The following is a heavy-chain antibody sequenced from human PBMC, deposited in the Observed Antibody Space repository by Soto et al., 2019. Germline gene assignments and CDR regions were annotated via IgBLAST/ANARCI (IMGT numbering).Heavy chain of an antibody. CDR3: ARATYQWLVGSGYYYYGMDV. J-gene: IGHJ6*02. Sequence: QVQLQQWGAGLLKPSETLSLTCAVYGGSFSGYYWSWIRQPPGKGLEWIGEINHSGSTNYNPSLKSRVTISVDTSKNQFSLKLSSVTAADTAVYYCARATYQWLVGSGYYYYGMDVWGQGTTVTVSS. CDR2: INHSGST. V-gene: IGHV4-34*01. CDR1: GGSFSGYY. D-gene: IGHD6-19*01.